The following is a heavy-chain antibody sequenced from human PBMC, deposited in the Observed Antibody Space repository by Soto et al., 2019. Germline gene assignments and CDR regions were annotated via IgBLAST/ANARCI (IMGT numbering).Heavy chain of an antibody. V-gene: IGHV3-7*01. Sequence: EVQLVESGGGLVQPGGSLRLSCAVTGFTFSNSWMSWVRQAPGKGLEWVANIKNDGSDKYYVDSVKGRFTISRDNAKNSLYLQMNSLRAEDTAVYYCERTKGWRDVFDIWGQGTEVTVSS. CDR1: GFTFSNSW. CDR3: ERTKGWRDVFDI. J-gene: IGHJ3*02. CDR2: IKNDGSDK. D-gene: IGHD6-19*01.